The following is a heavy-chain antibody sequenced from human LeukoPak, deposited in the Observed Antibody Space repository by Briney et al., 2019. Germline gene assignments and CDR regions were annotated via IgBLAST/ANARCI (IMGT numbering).Heavy chain of an antibody. CDR1: GFTFSRNA. Sequence: GGSLRLSCAASGFTFSRNAMSWVRQAPGKGLESVSGLSDNGLTTYYADSVKGRFTISRDNSKNTLYLQMSSLRAEDTAVYYCAKLPNNYYYYMDVWGKGTTVTVSS. V-gene: IGHV3-23*01. CDR2: LSDNGLTT. J-gene: IGHJ6*03. CDR3: AKLPNNYYYYMDV.